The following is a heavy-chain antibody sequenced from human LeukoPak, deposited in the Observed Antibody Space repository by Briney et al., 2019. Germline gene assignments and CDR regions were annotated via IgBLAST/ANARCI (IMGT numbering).Heavy chain of an antibody. V-gene: IGHV1-2*06. Sequence: ASVKVSCKASGYTFTGYYMHWVRQAPGQGLEWMGRINPNSGGTNDAQKFQGRVTMTRDTSISTAYMELSRLRSDDTAVYYCARDITYGDYADAFDIWGQGTMVTVSS. CDR3: ARDITYGDYADAFDI. J-gene: IGHJ3*02. D-gene: IGHD4-17*01. CDR2: INPNSGGT. CDR1: GYTFTGYY.